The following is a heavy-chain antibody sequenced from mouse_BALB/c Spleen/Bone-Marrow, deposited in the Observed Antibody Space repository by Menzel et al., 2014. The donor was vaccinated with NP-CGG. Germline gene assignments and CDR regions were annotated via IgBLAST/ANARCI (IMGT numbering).Heavy chain of an antibody. V-gene: IGHV1-18*01. Sequence: DVQLQESGPELVKPGASMKISYKASGYSFTGYTMNWVKQSHGKNLEWIGLINPYNGGTSYNQKFKGKATLTVDKSSSTAYMELLSLTSEDSAVYYCARKPPIYYDFALDYWGQGTTLTASS. CDR3: ARKPPIYYDFALDY. CDR1: GYSFTGYT. CDR2: INPYNGGT. D-gene: IGHD2-4*01. J-gene: IGHJ2*01.